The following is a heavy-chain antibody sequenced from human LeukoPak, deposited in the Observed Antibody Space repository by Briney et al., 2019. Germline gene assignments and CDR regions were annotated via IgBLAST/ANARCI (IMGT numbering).Heavy chain of an antibody. CDR2: IYYSGST. CDR1: GGSISDAAYY. D-gene: IGHD6-13*01. Sequence: SETLSLTCTVSGGSISDAAYYWSWIRQHPGEGLKWIGYIYYSGSTSYNPSLKSRVTISVDTSKNQFSLKLSSVTAADTAVYYCARHATYSSSWYYFDYWGQGTLVTVSS. CDR3: ARHATYSSSWYYFDY. V-gene: IGHV4-30-4*01. J-gene: IGHJ4*02.